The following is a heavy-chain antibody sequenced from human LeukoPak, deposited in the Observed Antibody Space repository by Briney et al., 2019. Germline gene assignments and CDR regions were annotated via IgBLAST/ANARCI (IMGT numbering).Heavy chain of an antibody. CDR2: IIPIFGTA. J-gene: IGHJ6*03. CDR1: GGTFSSYA. Sequence: GASVKVSCKASGGTFSSYAISWVRQAPGQGLEWMGGIIPIFGTANYAQKFQGRVTITADKSTSTAYMELSSLRSEDTAVYYCASLIRDYYYYYMDVWGKGTTVTVSS. V-gene: IGHV1-69*06. CDR3: ASLIRDYYYYYMDV. D-gene: IGHD3-10*01.